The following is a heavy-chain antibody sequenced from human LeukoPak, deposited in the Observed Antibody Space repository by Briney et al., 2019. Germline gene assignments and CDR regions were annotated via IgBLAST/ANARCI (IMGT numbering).Heavy chain of an antibody. J-gene: IGHJ4*02. CDR2: IYYRGST. CDR1: GGSINKYY. CDR3: ARGGDYGDLRYFDY. Sequence: SETLSLTCTGSGGSINKYYWSWIRQPPGKGLEWIGYIYYRGSTKYNPSLKSRGTFSVDTSKNQFSLKLNSVTAADTAVYYCARGGDYGDLRYFDYWGQGTLVTVSS. D-gene: IGHD4-17*01. V-gene: IGHV4-59*01.